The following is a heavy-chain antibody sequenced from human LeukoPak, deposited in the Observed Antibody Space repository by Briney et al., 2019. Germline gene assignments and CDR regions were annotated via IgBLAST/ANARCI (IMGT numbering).Heavy chain of an antibody. D-gene: IGHD4-17*01. CDR1: GFTFTSSA. CDR2: IVVGSGNT. V-gene: IGHV1-58*02. CDR3: AFISPVGYGDYPHVLIDGDYFDY. J-gene: IGHJ4*02. Sequence: SGKVSCKASGFTFTSSAMQWVRQARGQRLEGIGWIVVGSGNTNYAQKFQERVTITRDMSTSTAYMELSSLRSEDTAVYYCAFISPVGYGDYPHVLIDGDYFDYWGQGTLVTVSS.